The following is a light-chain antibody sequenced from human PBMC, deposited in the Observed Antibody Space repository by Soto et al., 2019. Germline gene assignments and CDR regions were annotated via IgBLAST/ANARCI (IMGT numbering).Light chain of an antibody. CDR3: QQYGSSRT. V-gene: IGKV3-20*01. CDR1: QSVSSSY. J-gene: IGKJ1*01. Sequence: EIVLTQSPGTLSLSPGERATLSCRASQSVSSSYLAWYQQKPGQAPRLLRATGIPDRFSGSGSGTDFTLTISRLEPEDFAVYYCQQYGSSRTFGQGTKVEIK.